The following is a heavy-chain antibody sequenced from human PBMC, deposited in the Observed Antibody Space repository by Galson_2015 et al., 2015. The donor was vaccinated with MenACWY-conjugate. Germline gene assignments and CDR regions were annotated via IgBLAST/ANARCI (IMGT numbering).Heavy chain of an antibody. Sequence: SLRLSCAASGFAFSGYAMHWVRQPPGKGLEWVAIIWYDGTNKYYADSVKGRFTISRDNSKNTLYLQMNSLRAEDTAVYYCAKGGLWYSSGWYSNYYYYG. V-gene: IGHV3-30*02. CDR3: AKGGLWYSSGWYSNYYYYG. D-gene: IGHD6-19*01. J-gene: IGHJ6*01. CDR1: GFAFSGYA. CDR2: IWYDGTNK.